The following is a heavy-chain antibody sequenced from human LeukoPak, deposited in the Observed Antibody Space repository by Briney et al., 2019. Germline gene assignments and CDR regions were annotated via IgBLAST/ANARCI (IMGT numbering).Heavy chain of an antibody. CDR1: GGSFSGYY. V-gene: IGHV4-34*01. CDR3: ARAKIITIFGGVISTTLDY. D-gene: IGHD3-3*01. CDR2: INHSGST. Sequence: SETLSLTCAVYGGSFSGYYWSWIRQPPGKGLEWIGEINHSGSTNYNPSLKSRVTISVDTSKNQFSLKLSSVTAADTAVYYCARAKIITIFGGVISTTLDYWGQGTLVTVSS. J-gene: IGHJ4*02.